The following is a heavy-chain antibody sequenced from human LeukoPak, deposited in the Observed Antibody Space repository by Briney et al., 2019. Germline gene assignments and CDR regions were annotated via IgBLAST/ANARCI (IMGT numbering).Heavy chain of an antibody. CDR1: GFTFSSYG. J-gene: IGHJ4*02. Sequence: GGSLRLSCAASGFTFSSYGMHWVRQAPGKGLEWVATIKPDGSETYYLDSVKGRFTISRDNARDSLYLQMNSLRDDDTSLYYCARDASALHWGRGTLVTVSS. V-gene: IGHV3-7*01. CDR2: IKPDGSET. CDR3: ARDASALH. D-gene: IGHD6-19*01.